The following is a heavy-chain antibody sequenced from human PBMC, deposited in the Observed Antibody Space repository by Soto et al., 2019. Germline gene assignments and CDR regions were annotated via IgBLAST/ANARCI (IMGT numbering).Heavy chain of an antibody. CDR3: ARSAGGVVTAAFDI. CDR2: IIPIFGTA. D-gene: IGHD2-21*02. CDR1: GGTFSSYA. V-gene: IGHV1-69*13. Sequence: SVKVSCKASGGTFSSYAISWVRQAPGQGLEWMGGIIPIFGTANYAQKFQGRVTITADESTSTAYMELSSLRSEDTAVYYCARSAGGVVTAAFDIWGQGTMVTVS. J-gene: IGHJ3*02.